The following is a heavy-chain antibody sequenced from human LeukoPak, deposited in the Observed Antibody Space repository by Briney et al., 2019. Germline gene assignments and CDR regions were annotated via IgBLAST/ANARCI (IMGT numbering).Heavy chain of an antibody. CDR3: ARDSTGPNWFDP. CDR2: INPNSGGT. D-gene: IGHD2-8*02. CDR1: GYTFTGYY. V-gene: IGHV1-2*02. J-gene: IGHJ5*02. Sequence: ASVKVSCKASGYTFTGYYMHWVRQAPGQGLEWMGWINPNSGGTNYAQKFQGGVTMTRDTSISTAYMELSRLRSDDTAVYYCARDSTGPNWFDPWGQGTLVTVSS.